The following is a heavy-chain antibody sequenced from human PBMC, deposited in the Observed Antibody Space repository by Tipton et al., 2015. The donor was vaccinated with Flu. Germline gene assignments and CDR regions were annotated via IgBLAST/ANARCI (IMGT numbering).Heavy chain of an antibody. CDR2: MNPNSGNT. V-gene: IGHV1-8*01. CDR1: GYTFTSYD. CDR3: ARGHRTYYDCWSGYRSGFDS. D-gene: IGHD3-3*01. J-gene: IGHJ5*01. Sequence: QVQLVQSGPEVKKPGASVKVSCRASGYTFTSYDINWVRQATGQGLEWMGWMNPNSGNTGYAQKFQGRVTMTRNTSISTAYMELSSLRSEDTAVYYCARGHRTYYDCWSGYRSGFDSWGQGTLVTGSS.